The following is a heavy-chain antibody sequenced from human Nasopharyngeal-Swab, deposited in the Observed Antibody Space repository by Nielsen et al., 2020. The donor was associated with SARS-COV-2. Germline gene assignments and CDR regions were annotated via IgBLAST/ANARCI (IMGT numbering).Heavy chain of an antibody. V-gene: IGHV4-59*08. J-gene: IGHJ6*02. CDR2: IYYSGST. Sequence: LRLSCTVSGGSISSYYWSWIRQPPGKGLEWIGYIYYSGSTNYNPSLKSRVTISVDTSKNQFSPKLSSVTAADTAVYYCASDSSGYLFNYGMDVWGQGTTVTVSS. D-gene: IGHD3-22*01. CDR1: GGSISSYY. CDR3: ASDSSGYLFNYGMDV.